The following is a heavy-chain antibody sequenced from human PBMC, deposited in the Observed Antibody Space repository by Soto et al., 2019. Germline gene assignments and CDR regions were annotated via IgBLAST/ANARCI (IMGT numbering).Heavy chain of an antibody. V-gene: IGHV3-48*02. D-gene: IGHD6-19*01. CDR3: ARDLIKWGIAVAGTHGSFDI. CDR2: ISSSSSTI. Sequence: EVQLVESGGGLVQPGGSLRLSCAASGFTFSSYSMNWVRQAPGKGLEWVSYISSSSSTIYYADSVKGRFTISRDNAKNSLYMKMNSLRDEDRAVYYCARDLIKWGIAVAGTHGSFDIWGQGTMVTVSS. J-gene: IGHJ3*02. CDR1: GFTFSSYS.